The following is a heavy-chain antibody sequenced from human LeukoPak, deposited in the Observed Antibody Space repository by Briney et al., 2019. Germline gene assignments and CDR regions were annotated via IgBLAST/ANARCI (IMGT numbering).Heavy chain of an antibody. CDR1: GYSISSGYY. J-gene: IGHJ3*02. CDR2: IYHSGST. Sequence: SETLSLTCAVSGYSISSGYYWGWIRQPPGKGLEWIGGIYHSGSTYYNPSLKSRATISVDTSKNQFSLKRSSVTAADTAVYYCAREATYGSGSFDNDAFDIWGQGTVVTVSS. CDR3: AREATYGSGSFDNDAFDI. D-gene: IGHD3-10*01. V-gene: IGHV4-38-2*02.